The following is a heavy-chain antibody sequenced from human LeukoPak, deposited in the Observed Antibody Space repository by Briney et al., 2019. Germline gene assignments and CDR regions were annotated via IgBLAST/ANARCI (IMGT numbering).Heavy chain of an antibody. V-gene: IGHV2-70*11. Sequence: SGPTLVNPTQTLTLTCTFSGFSLSTSGMCVSWIRQPPGKALEWLARIDWDDDKYYSTSLKTRPTISKDTSKNQVVLTMTNMDPVDTATYYCARTTATMITRYYYYYMDVWGKGTTATVSS. CDR1: GFSLSTSGMC. CDR2: IDWDDDK. J-gene: IGHJ6*03. D-gene: IGHD3-16*01. CDR3: ARTTATMITRYYYYYMDV.